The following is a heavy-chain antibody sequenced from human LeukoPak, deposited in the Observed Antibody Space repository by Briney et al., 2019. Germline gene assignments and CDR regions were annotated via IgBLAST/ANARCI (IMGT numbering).Heavy chain of an antibody. Sequence: SETLSLTCTVSGYSISSGNYWDWIRQPPGKGLEWIGSIYHSGSTYYNPSLKSRVTISVDTSKNQFSLKLSSVTAADTAVYYCASFSGSYYTAEYFQHWGQGTLVTVSS. CDR1: GYSISSGNY. J-gene: IGHJ1*01. V-gene: IGHV4-38-2*02. CDR2: IYHSGST. CDR3: ASFSGSYYTAEYFQH. D-gene: IGHD1-26*01.